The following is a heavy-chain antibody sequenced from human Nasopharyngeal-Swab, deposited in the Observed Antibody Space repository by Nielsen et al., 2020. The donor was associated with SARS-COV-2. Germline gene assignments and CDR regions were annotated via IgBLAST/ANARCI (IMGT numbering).Heavy chain of an antibody. CDR1: GFTFSAYW. V-gene: IGHV3-7*01. CDR3: FIGHYMDS. CDR2: IKEDGNEK. Sequence: GESLKISCAASGFTFSAYWMSWVRQAPGRGLEWVANIKEDGNEKYYADSVKGRFTISRDNGKNSLFLEMNSLRAEDTAIYYCFIGHYMDSWGKGTAVIVSS. J-gene: IGHJ6*03.